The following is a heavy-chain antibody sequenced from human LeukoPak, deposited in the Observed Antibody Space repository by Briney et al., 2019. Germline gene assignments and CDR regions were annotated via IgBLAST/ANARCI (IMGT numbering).Heavy chain of an antibody. Sequence: GGSLRLSCAASRFTFSNAWMRWVRQAPGKGLDWVCRIKSKTDGGTTDYAAPVKGRFTISRDDSKNTLYLQMNSLKTEDTAVYYCTTDIPIITYYYGSGSYYWGQGTLVTVSS. CDR1: RFTFSNAW. J-gene: IGHJ4*02. CDR2: IKSKTDGGTT. CDR3: TTDIPIITYYYGSGSYY. V-gene: IGHV3-15*01. D-gene: IGHD3-10*01.